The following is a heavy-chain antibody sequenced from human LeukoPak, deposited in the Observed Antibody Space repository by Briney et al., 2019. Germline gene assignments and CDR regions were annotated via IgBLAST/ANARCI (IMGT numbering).Heavy chain of an antibody. J-gene: IGHJ5*02. CDR3: ARPWGGNYP. Sequence: PSETLSLTCTVSGGFISSGRYYWGWIRQSPGKGLEWIGSLQYSGTTYYNPSLKSRVTISVDTSSNKFSLRLISVTAADTAVYYCARPWGGNYPWGQGTLVTVSS. D-gene: IGHD4-23*01. CDR2: LQYSGTT. CDR1: GGFISSGRYY. V-gene: IGHV4-39*01.